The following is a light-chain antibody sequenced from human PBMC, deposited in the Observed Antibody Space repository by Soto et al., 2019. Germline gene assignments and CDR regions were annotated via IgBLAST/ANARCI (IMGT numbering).Light chain of an antibody. V-gene: IGKV3-11*01. CDR3: QQRTNWPLT. CDR2: DAS. J-gene: IGKJ3*01. Sequence: EIVLTQFPATLSLTPGERATLSCRANQSISTYLAWYQQKPGQAPRLLIYDASNRATGTPARFSGSGSGTDFTLTISSLEPEDFAVYYCQQRTNWPLTFGPGTKVDIK. CDR1: QSISTY.